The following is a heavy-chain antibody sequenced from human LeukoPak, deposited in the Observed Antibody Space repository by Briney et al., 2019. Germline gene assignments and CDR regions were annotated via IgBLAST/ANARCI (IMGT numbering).Heavy chain of an antibody. V-gene: IGHV4-39*07. D-gene: IGHD3-22*01. Sequence: SETLSLTCTVSGGSISSSSYYWGWIRQPPGKGLEWIGSIYYSGSTYYNPSLKSRVTISVDTSKNQFSLKLSSVTAADTAVYYCARGGRVVVSLGWFDSWGQGTLVTVSS. CDR2: IYYSGST. CDR1: GGSISSSSYY. J-gene: IGHJ5*01. CDR3: ARGGRVVVSLGWFDS.